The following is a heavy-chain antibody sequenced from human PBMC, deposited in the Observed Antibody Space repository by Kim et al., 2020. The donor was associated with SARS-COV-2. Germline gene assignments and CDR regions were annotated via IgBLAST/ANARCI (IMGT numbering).Heavy chain of an antibody. D-gene: IGHD2-2*02. J-gene: IGHJ5*01. CDR3: AKDSKYCSDSETSCYNFPLRNWCDS. Sequence: GSLRLSCAASGFSFPNYGVHWVRQAPGKELEWVAVISYDGNHEYYVDSVKGRFIISRDNSKNTVYLQMNSLGAEDTAVYYCAKDSKYCSDSETSCYNFPLRNWCDSLCQGTLVTVSS. CDR1: GFSFPNYG. CDR2: ISYDGNHE. V-gene: IGHV3-30*18.